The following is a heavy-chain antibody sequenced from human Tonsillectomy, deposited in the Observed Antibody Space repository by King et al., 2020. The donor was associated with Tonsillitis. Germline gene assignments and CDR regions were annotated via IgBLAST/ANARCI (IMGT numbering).Heavy chain of an antibody. D-gene: IGHD3-3*01. CDR1: GFTFNDYA. CDR2: ITWNSGML. J-gene: IGHJ3*02. Sequence: QLVQSGGGLVQPGRSLRLSCAASGFTFNDYAMHWVRQTPGKGLEWVSAITWNSGMLGYADSVKGRFTISRDNARNSLYLQMNSLREEDTALYYCASGLRGARDAFHIWGQGTMVIVSS. CDR3: ASGLRGARDAFHI. V-gene: IGHV3-9*01.